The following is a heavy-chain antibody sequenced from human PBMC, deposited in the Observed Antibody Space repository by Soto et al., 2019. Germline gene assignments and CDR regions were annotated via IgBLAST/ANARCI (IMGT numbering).Heavy chain of an antibody. Sequence: QVQLVESGGGVVQPGRSLRLSCAASGFTFSSYGMHWVRQAPGKGLEWVAVIWYDGSNKYYADSVKGRFTISRDNSKNTLYLQMNSLRAEDTAVYYCARGRDGYNIRVDYWGQGTLVTVSS. D-gene: IGHD5-12*01. CDR3: ARGRDGYNIRVDY. J-gene: IGHJ4*02. CDR2: IWYDGSNK. CDR1: GFTFSSYG. V-gene: IGHV3-33*01.